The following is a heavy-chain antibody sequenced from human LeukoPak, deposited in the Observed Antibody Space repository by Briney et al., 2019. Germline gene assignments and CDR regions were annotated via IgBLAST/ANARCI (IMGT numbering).Heavy chain of an antibody. CDR2: INHSGST. Sequence: SSETLSLTCAVYGGSFSGYYWSWIRQPPGKGLEWIGEINHSGSTNYNPSLKSRVTISVDTSKNQFSLKLSSVTAADTAVYYCAREPPGDYFDYWGQGTLVTVSS. V-gene: IGHV4-34*01. CDR3: AREPPGDYFDY. D-gene: IGHD1-1*01. J-gene: IGHJ4*02. CDR1: GGSFSGYY.